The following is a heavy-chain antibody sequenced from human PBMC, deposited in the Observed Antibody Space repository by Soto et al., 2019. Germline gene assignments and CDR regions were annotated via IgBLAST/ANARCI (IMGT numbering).Heavy chain of an antibody. CDR3: ARGSSGWFYYYYYGMDV. CDR2: IIPILGIA. V-gene: IGHV1-69*02. CDR1: GGTFSSYT. D-gene: IGHD6-19*01. Sequence: SVKVSCKASGGTFSSYTISWVRQAPGQGLEWMGRIIPILGIANYAQKFQGRVTITADKSTSTAYMELSSLRSEDTAVYYCARGSSGWFYYYYYGMDVWGQGTTVTVSS. J-gene: IGHJ6*02.